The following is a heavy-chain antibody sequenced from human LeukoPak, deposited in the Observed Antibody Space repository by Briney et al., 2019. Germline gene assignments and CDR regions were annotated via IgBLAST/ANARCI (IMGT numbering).Heavy chain of an antibody. CDR3: ARDQHDYVWGSYLPFDP. V-gene: IGHV1-2*06. CDR2: INPNSGGT. D-gene: IGHD3-16*02. J-gene: IGHJ5*02. Sequence: ASAKVSCKASGYTFTGYYMHWVRQAPGQGLEWMGRINPNSGGTNYAQKFQGRVTMTRDTSISTAYMELSRLRSDDTAVYYCARDQHDYVWGSYLPFDPWGQGTLVTVSS. CDR1: GYTFTGYY.